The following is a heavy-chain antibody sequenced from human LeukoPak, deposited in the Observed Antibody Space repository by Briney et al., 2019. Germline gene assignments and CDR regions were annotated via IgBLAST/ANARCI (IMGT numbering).Heavy chain of an antibody. D-gene: IGHD6-13*01. J-gene: IGHJ2*01. V-gene: IGHV3-23*01. Sequence: GGSLRLSCAASGFTFSDYHMTWIRQAPGKGLEWVSTISGRGDSTYYADSVKGRFTISRDNSRNTLYLQMNTLRAEDTAVYYCAKAIAAPVWYFDLWGRGTLVTVSS. CDR1: GFTFSDYH. CDR2: ISGRGDST. CDR3: AKAIAAPVWYFDL.